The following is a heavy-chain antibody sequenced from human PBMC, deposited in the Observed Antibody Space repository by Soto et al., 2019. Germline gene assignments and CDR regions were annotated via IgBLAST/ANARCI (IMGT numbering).Heavy chain of an antibody. V-gene: IGHV3-74*01. CDR2: INSDGTST. D-gene: IGHD3-16*01. CDR1: GFTFSSYW. J-gene: IGHJ4*02. CDR3: ARLLVIGGVIASY. Sequence: GGSLRLSCAASGFTFSSYWMHWVRQAPGKGLAWVSRINSDGTSTDYADSVKGRFTISRDNAKNTLYLQMNSLRAEDTAVYYCARLLVIGGVIASYWGQGALVTVSS.